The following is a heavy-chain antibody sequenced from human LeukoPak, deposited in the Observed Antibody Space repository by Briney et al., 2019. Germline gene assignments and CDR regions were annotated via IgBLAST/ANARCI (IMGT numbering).Heavy chain of an antibody. J-gene: IGHJ3*02. CDR2: IYYSGST. CDR1: GGSISSSSYY. V-gene: IGHV4-39*01. CDR3: ARPTFQEEWAFDI. Sequence: SETLSLTCTVSGGSISSSSYYWGWIRQPPGKGLEWIGSIYYSGSTYYNPSLKSRVTISVDTSKSQFSLKLSSVTAADTAVYHCARPTFQEEWAFDIWGQGTMVTVSS. D-gene: IGHD3-16*01.